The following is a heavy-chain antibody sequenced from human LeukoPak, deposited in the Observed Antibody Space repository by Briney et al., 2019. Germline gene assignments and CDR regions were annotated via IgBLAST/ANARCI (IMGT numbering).Heavy chain of an antibody. CDR2: IWYDGSNK. CDR3: ARDRPYDIVVVPAAVDTAMVKGPDY. J-gene: IGHJ4*02. Sequence: PGRSLRLSCAASGFTFSSYGMHWVRQAPGKGLEWVAVIWYDGSNKYYADSVKGRFTISRDNSKNTLYLQMNSLRAEDTAVYYCARDRPYDIVVVPAAVDTAMVKGPDYWGQGPLVTVSS. V-gene: IGHV3-33*01. D-gene: IGHD2-2*01. CDR1: GFTFSSYG.